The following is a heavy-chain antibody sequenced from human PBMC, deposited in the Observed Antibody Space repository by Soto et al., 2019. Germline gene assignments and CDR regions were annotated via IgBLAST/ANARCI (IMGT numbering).Heavy chain of an antibody. V-gene: IGHV4-34*01. CDR3: ARGTDDYGDYVFDY. CDR2: INHSGST. CDR1: GGSFSGYY. J-gene: IGHJ4*02. D-gene: IGHD4-17*01. Sequence: QVQLQQWGAGLLKPSETLSLTCAVYGGSFSGYYWSWIRQPPGKGLEWIGEINHSGSTNYNPSLKSRVTISVDTSKNQFSLKLSSVTAVDTAVYSCARGTDDYGDYVFDYWGQGTLVTVSS.